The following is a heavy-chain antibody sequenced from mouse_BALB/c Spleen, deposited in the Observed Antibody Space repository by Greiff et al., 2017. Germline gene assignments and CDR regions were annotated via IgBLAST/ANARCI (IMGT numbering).Heavy chain of an antibody. D-gene: IGHD2-1*01. V-gene: IGHV1-80*01. CDR1: GYAFSSYW. CDR3: AKIYYGNWGFAY. Sequence: VMLVESGAELVRPGSSVKISCKASGYAFSSYWMNWVKQRPGQGLEWIGQIYPGDGDTNYNGKFKGKATLTADKSSSTAYMQLSSLTSEDSAVYFCAKIYYGNWGFAYWGQGTLVTVSA. J-gene: IGHJ3*01. CDR2: IYPGDGDT.